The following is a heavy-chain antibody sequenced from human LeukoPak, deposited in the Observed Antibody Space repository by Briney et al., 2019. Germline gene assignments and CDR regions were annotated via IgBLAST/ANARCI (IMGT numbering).Heavy chain of an antibody. CDR3: AREMGWNYGDY. J-gene: IGHJ4*02. CDR2: IKKDGSEK. Sequence: GGSLSLSCAASGFTFSTYWMTWVRQAPGKGLEWVANIKKDGSEKYYVDSVRGRFTISRDNAKNSLYLQMNSLRAEDTAVYYCAREMGWNYGDYWGQGTLVTVSS. V-gene: IGHV3-7*05. D-gene: IGHD1-7*01. CDR1: GFTFSTYW.